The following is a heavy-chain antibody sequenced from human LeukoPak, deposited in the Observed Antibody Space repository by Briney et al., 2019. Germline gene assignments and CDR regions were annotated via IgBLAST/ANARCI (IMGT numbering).Heavy chain of an antibody. J-gene: IGHJ6*02. CDR3: ARSYDSSGFDMDV. Sequence: GESLQISCKGSGYSFTSYWIGWVRQMPGKGLEWMGIIYPGDSDTRYSPSFQGQVTISADKSISTAYLQWGSLKASDTAMYYCARSYDSSGFDMDVWGQGTTVTVSS. D-gene: IGHD3-22*01. V-gene: IGHV5-51*01. CDR1: GYSFTSYW. CDR2: IYPGDSDT.